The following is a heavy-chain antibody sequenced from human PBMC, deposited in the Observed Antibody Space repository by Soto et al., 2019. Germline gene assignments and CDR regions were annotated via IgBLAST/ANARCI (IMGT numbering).Heavy chain of an antibody. V-gene: IGHV4-39*01. CDR3: ASNDIVVVPALRLPHY. J-gene: IGHJ4*02. D-gene: IGHD2-2*01. Sequence: PSETLSLTCTVSGGSISSSSYYWGWIRQPPGKGLEWIGSTSYSGSTYYNPSLKSRVTISVDTSKNQFSLKLSSVTAADTAVYYCASNDIVVVPALRLPHYWGQGTLVTVSS. CDR1: GGSISSSSYY. CDR2: TSYSGST.